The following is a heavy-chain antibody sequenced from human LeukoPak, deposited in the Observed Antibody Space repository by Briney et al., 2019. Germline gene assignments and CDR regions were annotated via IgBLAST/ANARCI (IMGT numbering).Heavy chain of an antibody. CDR3: ARAVALEIDAFDI. J-gene: IGHJ3*02. D-gene: IGHD6-19*01. Sequence: SETLSLTGTLSGGSISSYYWSWIRQPPGKGLEWIGYIYYSGSTNYNPSLKSRFTISGDTSKNQFSLKLSSVTAADTAVYYCARAVALEIDAFDIWGQGTMVTVSS. V-gene: IGHV4-59*01. CDR1: GGSISSYY. CDR2: IYYSGST.